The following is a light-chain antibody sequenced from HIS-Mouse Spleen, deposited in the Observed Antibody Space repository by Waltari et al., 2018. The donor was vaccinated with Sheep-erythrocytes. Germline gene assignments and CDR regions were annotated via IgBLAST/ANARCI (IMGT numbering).Light chain of an antibody. V-gene: IGLV2-11*01. CDR2: DVS. CDR1: SSDVGVYYY. J-gene: IGLJ1*01. Sequence: QSALTQPRSVSGSPGQSVTISCTGTSSDVGVYYYVSWYQQHPGKAPKLRIYDVSKRPSGVPDRFSGSKSGNTASLTISGLQAEDEADYYCCSYAGSYNHVFATGTKVTVL. CDR3: CSYAGSYNHV.